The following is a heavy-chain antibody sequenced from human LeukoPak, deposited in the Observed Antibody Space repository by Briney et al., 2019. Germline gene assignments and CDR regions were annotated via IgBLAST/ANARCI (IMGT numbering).Heavy chain of an antibody. CDR1: GFTFSSYW. J-gene: IGHJ4*02. V-gene: IGHV3-74*01. CDR2: INSDGSTA. Sequence: RGSLRLSCAASGFTFSSYWMHWVRQAPGKGLVWVSRINSDGSTASYADSVRGRFTISRDNAKNTLYLQMNSLRAEDTAVYYCARDRGYYDSSGYYSFDYWGQGTLVTVSS. D-gene: IGHD3-22*01. CDR3: ARDRGYYDSSGYYSFDY.